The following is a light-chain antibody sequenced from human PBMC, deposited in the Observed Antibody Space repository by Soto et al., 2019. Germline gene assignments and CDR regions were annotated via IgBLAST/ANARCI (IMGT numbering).Light chain of an antibody. Sequence: TQVPCRLPMPHRARATLSCRASQNVGIDLAWFQQKPGQAPRLLIYGTSIRATGIPARFSASGSGTEFTLTINSLQSEDFAIYYCQQCNDFPLTFGGGTKVDIK. CDR1: QNVGID. CDR2: GTS. V-gene: IGKV3-15*01. CDR3: QQCNDFPLT. J-gene: IGKJ4*01.